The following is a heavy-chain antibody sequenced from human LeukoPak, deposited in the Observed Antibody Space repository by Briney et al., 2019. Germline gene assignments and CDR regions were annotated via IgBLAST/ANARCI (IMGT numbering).Heavy chain of an antibody. CDR1: GYTFTSYG. Sequence: ASVKVSCKASGYTFTSYGISWVRQAPGQGLEWMGWISAYNGNTNYAQKLQGRVTMTTDTSTSTAYMELRSLRSDDTAVYYCARGSGYSIKGYYYCYGMDVWGQGTTVTVSS. D-gene: IGHD6-13*01. CDR2: ISAYNGNT. CDR3: ARGSGYSIKGYYYCYGMDV. J-gene: IGHJ6*02. V-gene: IGHV1-18*01.